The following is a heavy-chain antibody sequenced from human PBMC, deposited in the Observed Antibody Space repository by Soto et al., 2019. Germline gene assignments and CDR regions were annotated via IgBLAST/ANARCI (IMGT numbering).Heavy chain of an antibody. CDR3: ARTSGGQGPYYSSYYMHV. J-gene: IGHJ6*03. Sequence: SGPTRVNPTETLTLTCTVSGFSLSNARMGVSWIRQPPGKALEWLAHIFSNDEKSYSTSLKSRLTISKDTSKSQVVLTMTNMDPVDTATYYCARTSGGQGPYYSSYYMHVWGKGPTVTGAS. V-gene: IGHV2-26*01. D-gene: IGHD2-8*02. CDR1: GFSLSNARMG. CDR2: IFSNDEK.